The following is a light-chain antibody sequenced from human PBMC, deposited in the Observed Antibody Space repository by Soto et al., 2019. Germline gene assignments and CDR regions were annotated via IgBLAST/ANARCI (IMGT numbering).Light chain of an antibody. J-gene: IGKJ2*01. V-gene: IGKV3-20*01. CDR2: GAS. CDR1: ESVTRSY. Sequence: EVVLTQSPGTLSLSPGERATLSCRASESVTRSYLGWYQQKPGQAPRLLIYGASSRATGIPDRFSGSGSGTDFTLTISRLEPGDFAVYYCQHYGSSRYTFGQGTKVDIK. CDR3: QHYGSSRYT.